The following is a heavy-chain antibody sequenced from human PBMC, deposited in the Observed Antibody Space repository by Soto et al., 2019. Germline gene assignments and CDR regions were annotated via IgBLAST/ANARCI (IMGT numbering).Heavy chain of an antibody. V-gene: IGHV3-23*01. J-gene: IGHJ4*02. CDR3: ARWSYLDY. CDR1: GFSFGSYA. D-gene: IGHD3-3*01. Sequence: GSLRLSCAASGFSFGSYALSWVRQAPGKGLEWVSTISGSDGKTFYADSVKGRFSISRDTSKNTLYLQMNSLRADDTAIYYCARWSYLDYWGQGTRVTVSS. CDR2: ISGSDGKT.